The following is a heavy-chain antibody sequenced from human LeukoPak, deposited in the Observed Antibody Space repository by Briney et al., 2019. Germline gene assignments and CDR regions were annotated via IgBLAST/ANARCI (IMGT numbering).Heavy chain of an antibody. V-gene: IGHV4-34*01. CDR3: ARFPVSEGSSDWGYYFDY. CDR1: GGSFSGYS. D-gene: IGHD6-19*01. CDR2: INHSGST. Sequence: PSETLSLTCAVYGGSFSGYSWSWIRQPPGKGLEWIGEINHSGSTNYNPSLKSRVTISVDTSKNQFSLKLSSVTAADTAVYYCARFPVSEGSSDWGYYFDYWGQGTLVTVSS. J-gene: IGHJ4*02.